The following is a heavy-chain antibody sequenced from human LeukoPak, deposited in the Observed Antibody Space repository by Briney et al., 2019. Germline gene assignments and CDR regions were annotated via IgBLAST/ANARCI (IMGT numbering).Heavy chain of an antibody. D-gene: IGHD6-19*01. CDR1: GGSISSYY. Sequence: SETLSLTCTVSGGSISSYYWSWIRQPPGKGLEWIGYIYYSGSTNYNPSLKSRVTISVDTSKNQFSLKLSSVTAADTAVYYCARPHSSGYYGGYLQHWGQGTLVTVSS. CDR2: IYYSGST. CDR3: ARPHSSGYYGGYLQH. J-gene: IGHJ1*01. V-gene: IGHV4-59*08.